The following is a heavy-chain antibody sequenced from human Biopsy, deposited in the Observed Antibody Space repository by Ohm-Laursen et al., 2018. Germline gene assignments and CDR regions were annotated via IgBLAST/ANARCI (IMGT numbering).Heavy chain of an antibody. J-gene: IGHJ6*02. V-gene: IGHV4-31*01. CDR2: ISYSETT. CDR3: ARATNSTGWPYYYFYGMDV. CDR1: GGSIGGGEYY. Sequence: SQTLSLTCTVSGGSIGGGEYYWNWIRQHPGKGLEWIGLISYSETTFYNPSLESLLTISIDTSKNHFSLNLNSVTAADTAVYYCARATNSTGWPYYYFYGMDVWGQGTTVTVSS. D-gene: IGHD2/OR15-2a*01.